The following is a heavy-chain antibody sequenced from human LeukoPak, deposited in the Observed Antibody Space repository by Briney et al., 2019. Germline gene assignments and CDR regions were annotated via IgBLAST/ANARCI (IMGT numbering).Heavy chain of an antibody. CDR2: ISAYNGNT. Sequence: ASVKVSCKASGYTFTSYGISWVRQAPEQGLEWMGWISAYNGNTNYAQKLQGRVTMTTDTSTSTAYMELRSLRSVDTAVYYCARDYYGSGSNPSDYWGQGTLVTVSS. J-gene: IGHJ4*02. V-gene: IGHV1-18*01. CDR1: GYTFTSYG. D-gene: IGHD3-10*01. CDR3: ARDYYGSGSNPSDY.